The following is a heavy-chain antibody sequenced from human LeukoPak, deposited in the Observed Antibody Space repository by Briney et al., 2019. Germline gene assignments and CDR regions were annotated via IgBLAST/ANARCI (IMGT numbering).Heavy chain of an antibody. CDR3: ARELGVGVIGDAFDI. CDR2: VNTDGSST. CDR1: GFTFNSFA. D-gene: IGHD3-22*01. V-gene: IGHV3-74*01. J-gene: IGHJ3*02. Sequence: GSLRLSCAASGFTFNSFAMHWVRQAPGQGLAWVSRVNTDGSSTTYAESVKGRFTISKDNAKNTLYLQMSGLRAEDTAVYYCARELGVGVIGDAFDIWGQGTVVTVSS.